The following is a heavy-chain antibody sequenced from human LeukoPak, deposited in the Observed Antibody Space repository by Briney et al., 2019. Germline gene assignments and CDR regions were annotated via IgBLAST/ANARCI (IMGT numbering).Heavy chain of an antibody. J-gene: IGHJ3*02. V-gene: IGHV1-69*05. CDR3: ARASYYYDSSGSAIDAFDI. D-gene: IGHD3-22*01. Sequence: ASVKVSCKASGGTFSSYAISWVRQAPGQGLEWMGGIIPIFGTANYAQKFQGRVTMTRDTSISTAYMELSRLRSDDTAVYYCARASYYYDSSGSAIDAFDIWGQGTMVTVSS. CDR1: GGTFSSYA. CDR2: IIPIFGTA.